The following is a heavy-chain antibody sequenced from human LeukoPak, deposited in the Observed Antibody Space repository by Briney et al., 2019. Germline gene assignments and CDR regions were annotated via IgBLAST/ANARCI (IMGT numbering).Heavy chain of an antibody. Sequence: GGSLRLSCAASGFTFDDYGMSWVRHAPGKGLEWVSGINWNGGSTGYADSVKGRFTISRDNAKNSLYLQMNSLRAEDTALYYCARANMITFGGVTVDYWGQGTLVTVSS. V-gene: IGHV3-20*04. D-gene: IGHD3-16*01. CDR3: ARANMITFGGVTVDY. CDR2: INWNGGST. J-gene: IGHJ4*02. CDR1: GFTFDDYG.